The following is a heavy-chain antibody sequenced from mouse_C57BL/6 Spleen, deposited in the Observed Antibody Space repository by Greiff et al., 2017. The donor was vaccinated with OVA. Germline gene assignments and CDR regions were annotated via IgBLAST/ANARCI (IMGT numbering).Heavy chain of an antibody. D-gene: IGHD4-1*01. J-gene: IGHJ3*01. CDR3: AREENWDEGFAY. CDR1: GYTFTSYW. Sequence: QVQLQQPGAELVRPGSSVKLSCTASGYTFTSYWMDWVQQRPGQGLEWIGNIYPSDSETHYTQKFKDKATLTVDKSSSTAYMHLSSLTSEDSAVYYCAREENWDEGFAYWGQGTLVTVSA. V-gene: IGHV1-61*01. CDR2: IYPSDSET.